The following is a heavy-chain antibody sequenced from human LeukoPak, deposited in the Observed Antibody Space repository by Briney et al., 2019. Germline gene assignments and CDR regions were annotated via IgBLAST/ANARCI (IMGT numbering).Heavy chain of an antibody. CDR1: GYSISSGYY. Sequence: SETLSLTCTVSGYSISSGYYWGWIRQPPGQGLEWIGSIYHSGSTYYNPSLKSRVTISVDTSKNQFSLKLSSVTAADTAVYFCARAYRSSWYANWFDPWGQGTLVTVSS. D-gene: IGHD6-13*01. CDR3: ARAYRSSWYANWFDP. J-gene: IGHJ5*02. CDR2: IYHSGST. V-gene: IGHV4-38-2*02.